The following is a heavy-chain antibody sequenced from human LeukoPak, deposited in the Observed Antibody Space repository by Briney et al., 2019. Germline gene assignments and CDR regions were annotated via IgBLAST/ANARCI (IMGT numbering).Heavy chain of an antibody. CDR3: ARLGTGNWFDP. V-gene: IGHV3-66*02. J-gene: IGHJ5*02. CDR2: IYSGGST. Sequence: PGGSLRLSCAASGFTFNNAWMSWVRQAPGKGLEWVSVIYSGGSTYYADSVKGRFTISRDNSKNTLYLQMNSLRAEDTAVYYCARLGTGNWFDPWGQGTLVTVSS. CDR1: GFTFNNAW.